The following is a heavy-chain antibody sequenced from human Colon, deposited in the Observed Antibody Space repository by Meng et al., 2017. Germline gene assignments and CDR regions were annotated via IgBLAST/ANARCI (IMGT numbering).Heavy chain of an antibody. CDR2: FYFSGNT. J-gene: IGHJ5*02. V-gene: IGHV4-31*03. CDR3: ARYFYDSRGVTWFDP. CDR1: GGSISSGDYY. Sequence: QVQPRESGPGLVKPSQTLSLTCTVSGGSISSGDYYWSWSRQHPGKGLEWIGYFYFSGNTYYNPSLKSRVSISVDTSKNRFSLNLSSVTAADTAVYYCARYFYDSRGVTWFDPWGQGTLVTVSS. D-gene: IGHD3-22*01.